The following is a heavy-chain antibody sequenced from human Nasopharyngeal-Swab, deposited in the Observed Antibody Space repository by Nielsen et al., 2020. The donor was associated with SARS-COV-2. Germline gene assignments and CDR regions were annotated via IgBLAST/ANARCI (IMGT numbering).Heavy chain of an antibody. CDR1: GFTFSSYS. J-gene: IGHJ5*02. CDR3: ARAFIAAAEGIRWFDP. CDR2: ISSSSSYI. D-gene: IGHD6-13*01. Sequence: GESLKISCAASGFTFSSYSMNWVRQAPGKGLEWVSSISSSSSYIYYADSVKGRFTISRDNAKNSLYLQMNSLRAEDTAVNYCARAFIAAAEGIRWFDPWGQGTLVTVSS. V-gene: IGHV3-21*01.